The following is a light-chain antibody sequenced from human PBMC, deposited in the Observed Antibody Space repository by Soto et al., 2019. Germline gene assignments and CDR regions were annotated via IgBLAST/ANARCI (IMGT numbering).Light chain of an antibody. Sequence: DIQMTQSPSALSASVGDRVTITCRASQSITNYLNWYQHKPGQAPNLLIYAASTLQAGVPSRFRGSGSGTDFTLTISSLQPDDFAVYYCQQYHGYPWTFGQGTKVDIK. CDR3: QQYHGYPWT. J-gene: IGKJ1*01. V-gene: IGKV1-39*01. CDR2: AAS. CDR1: QSITNY.